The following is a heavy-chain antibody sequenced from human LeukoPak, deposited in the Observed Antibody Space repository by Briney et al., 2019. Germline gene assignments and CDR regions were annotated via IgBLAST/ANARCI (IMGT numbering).Heavy chain of an antibody. V-gene: IGHV3-48*03. D-gene: IGHD3-10*01. CDR3: ASLDAGSGSWLMGENWSDP. CDR2: ISGGGTTI. Sequence: GGSLRLSCAASGFTFSSFEMNWVRQTPGKGLEWVSFISGGGTTIYYADSVRGRFTISRDNAKKSLYLQMNSLRAEDTAVYYCASLDAGSGSWLMGENWSDPWGQGALVTVSS. CDR1: GFTFSSFE. J-gene: IGHJ5*02.